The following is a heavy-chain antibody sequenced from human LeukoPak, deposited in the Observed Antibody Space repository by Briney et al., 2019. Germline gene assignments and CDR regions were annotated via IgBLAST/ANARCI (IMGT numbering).Heavy chain of an antibody. CDR3: ARSGRGTYYYFDL. J-gene: IGHJ4*02. CDR2: ISAYNGNT. V-gene: IGHV1-18*01. Sequence: GASVKVSCKASGYSFTSNVISWVRQAPGQGLEWMGWISAYNGNTNYAQKLQGRVTMTTDTSTSTAYMELRSLRSDDTAVYYCARSGRGTYYYFDLWGQGTLVTVSS. D-gene: IGHD5-12*01. CDR1: GYSFTSNV.